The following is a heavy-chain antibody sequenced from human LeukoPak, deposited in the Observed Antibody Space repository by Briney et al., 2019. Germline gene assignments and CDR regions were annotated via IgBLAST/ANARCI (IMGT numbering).Heavy chain of an antibody. D-gene: IGHD4-11*01. CDR1: GGSISSGTW. CDR2: VYHDGNT. J-gene: IGHJ5*02. V-gene: IGHV4-4*02. Sequence: SETLSLTCAVSGGSISSGTWWSWVRQPPGKGLEWIGEVYHDGNTKYSPSFRSRVTMSVDNSKSQFSLELSSVTAADTAVYYCASSNNYVWLDPWGQGALVTVSS. CDR3: ASSNNYVWLDP.